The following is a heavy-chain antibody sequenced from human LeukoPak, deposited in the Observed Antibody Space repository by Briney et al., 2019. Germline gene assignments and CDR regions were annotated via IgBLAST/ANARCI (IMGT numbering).Heavy chain of an antibody. Sequence: KSGGSLRLSCAASGFTFSDYYMIWIRQAPGKGLEWVSYISSSSSYTRYADSVKGRFTISRDNAKKSVYLQMNSLRAEDTAVYYCARGRYYYDSSGYYYLDYWGQGTLVTVSS. CDR2: ISSSSSYT. V-gene: IGHV3-11*05. CDR3: ARGRYYYDSSGYYYLDY. CDR1: GFTFSDYY. J-gene: IGHJ4*02. D-gene: IGHD3-22*01.